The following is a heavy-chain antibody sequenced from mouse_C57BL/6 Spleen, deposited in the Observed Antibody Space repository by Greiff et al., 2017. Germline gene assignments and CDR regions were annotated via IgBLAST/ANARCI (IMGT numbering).Heavy chain of an antibody. Sequence: VQLQQSGPELVKPGASVKISCKASGYTFTDYYMNWVKQSHGKSLEWIGDINPNNGVTSYNQKFKGKATLTVDKSSSTAYMELRSLTSEDSAVYYCARDSIVTRLCDYAMDYWGQGTSVTVSS. V-gene: IGHV1-26*01. CDR2: INPNNGVT. CDR1: GYTFTDYY. J-gene: IGHJ4*01. D-gene: IGHD2-5*01. CDR3: ARDSIVTRLCDYAMDY.